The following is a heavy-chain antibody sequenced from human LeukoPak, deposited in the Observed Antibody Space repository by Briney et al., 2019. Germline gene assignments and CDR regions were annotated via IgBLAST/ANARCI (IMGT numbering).Heavy chain of an antibody. V-gene: IGHV4-4*07. CDR2: IFTSGIT. Sequence: NPSETLSLTCPVTGGSLSIDYGNWIRQPAGKGLEWIGRIFTSGITNYDPSLKSRVTMSVDTSKNQFSLNLSSVTAADTAVYYCARGLGLCSGGSCYFDYWGQGTLVTVSS. CDR3: ARGLGLCSGGSCYFDY. CDR1: GGSLSIDY. D-gene: IGHD2-15*01. J-gene: IGHJ4*02.